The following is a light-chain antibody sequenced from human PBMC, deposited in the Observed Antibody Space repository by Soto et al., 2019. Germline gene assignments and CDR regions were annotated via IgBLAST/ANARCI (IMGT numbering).Light chain of an antibody. CDR2: EVS. CDR3: AAWDDSLNGHV. J-gene: IGLJ1*01. CDR1: SSDVGGYNY. V-gene: IGLV2-14*01. Sequence: QSALTQPASVSGSPGQSITISCTGTSSDVGGYNYVSWYQQQSGKAPKLMIHEVSNRPSGVSNRFSGSKSGNTASLTISGLQAEDEADYYCAAWDDSLNGHVFGTGTKLTVL.